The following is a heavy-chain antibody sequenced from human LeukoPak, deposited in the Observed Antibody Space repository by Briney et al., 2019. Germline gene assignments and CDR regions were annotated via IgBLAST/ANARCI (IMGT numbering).Heavy chain of an antibody. J-gene: IGHJ4*02. Sequence: SETLSLTCTVSGGSISSGSYYWSWIRQPAGKGLEWIGRIYTSGSTNYNPSLKSRVTISVDTSKNQFSLKLSSVTAADTALYYCAKDFVGTGNFRGGDYWGQGTLVTVSS. D-gene: IGHD1-1*01. CDR3: AKDFVGTGNFRGGDY. CDR1: GGSISSGSYY. V-gene: IGHV4-61*02. CDR2: IYTSGST.